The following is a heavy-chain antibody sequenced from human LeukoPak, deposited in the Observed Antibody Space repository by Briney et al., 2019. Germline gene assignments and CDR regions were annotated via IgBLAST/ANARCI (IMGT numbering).Heavy chain of an antibody. CDR2: INYSGTT. CDR3: ARVSIAVVPSTMFDY. V-gene: IGHV4-39*07. Sequence: SETLSLTCTVSGDSISSRTYYWGWVRQPPGKGLEWIGSINYSGTTYYNPSLKSRVTVSVDTSKNQFSLTLSSVTAADTAVYYCARVSIAVVPSTMFDYWGQGILVTVSS. CDR1: GDSISSRTYY. D-gene: IGHD2-2*01. J-gene: IGHJ4*02.